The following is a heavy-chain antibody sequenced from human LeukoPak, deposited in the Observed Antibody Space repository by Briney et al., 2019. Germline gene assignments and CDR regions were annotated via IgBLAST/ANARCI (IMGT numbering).Heavy chain of an antibody. J-gene: IGHJ2*01. V-gene: IGHV3-33*01. CDR2: IWYDGSNK. D-gene: IGHD3-10*01. CDR3: ARVGTGSWYFDL. Sequence: GGSLRLSCAASGFTFSSYGMHWVRQAPGKGLEWVAVIWYDGSNKYYADSVKGRFTISRDNSKNTVYLQMNSLRAEDTAVYYCARVGTGSWYFDLWGRGTLVTFSS. CDR1: GFTFSSYG.